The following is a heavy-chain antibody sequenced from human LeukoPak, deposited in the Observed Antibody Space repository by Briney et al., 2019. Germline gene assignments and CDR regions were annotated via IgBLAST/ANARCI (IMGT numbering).Heavy chain of an antibody. D-gene: IGHD2-2*01. J-gene: IGHJ4*02. CDR1: GGSFSGYY. V-gene: IGHV4-34*01. Sequence: SETVSLTCAVYGGSFSGYYWSWIRQPPGKGLEWIGEINHSGSTNYNPSLKSRVTISVDTSKNQFSLKLSSVTAADTAVYYCARISCSSTSCFGDYWGQGTLVTVSS. CDR3: ARISCSSTSCFGDY. CDR2: INHSGST.